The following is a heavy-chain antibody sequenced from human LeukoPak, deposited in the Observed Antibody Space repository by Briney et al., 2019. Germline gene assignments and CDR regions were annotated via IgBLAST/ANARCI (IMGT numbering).Heavy chain of an antibody. CDR2: IYYSGST. CDR1: GGSISSGGYY. J-gene: IGHJ5*02. CDR3: ARLYLSYGSGSYYNWFDP. V-gene: IGHV4-61*08. Sequence: PSETLSLTCTVSGGSISSGGYYWSWIRQHPGKGLEWIGYIYYSGSTNYNPSLKSRVTISVDTSKNQFSLKLSSVTAADTAVYYCARLYLSYGSGSYYNWFDPWGQGTLVTVSS. D-gene: IGHD3-10*01.